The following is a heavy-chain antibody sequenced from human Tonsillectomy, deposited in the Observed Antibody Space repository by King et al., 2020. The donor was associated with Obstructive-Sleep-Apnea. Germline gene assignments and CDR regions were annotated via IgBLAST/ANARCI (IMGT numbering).Heavy chain of an antibody. CDR3: ARDYYDTRGMDV. CDR1: GGSISSGGYY. D-gene: IGHD3-22*01. V-gene: IGHV4-31*03. CDR2: IYFSGST. J-gene: IGHJ6*02. Sequence: QLQESGPGLVKPSQTLSLTCTVSGGSISSGGYYCSWLRQHPGKGLGWIWYIYFSGSTDYNPSLKRRVTISVDTSKNQFSLKLSSGTAADTAVYYCARDYYDTRGMDVWGQGTTVTVSS.